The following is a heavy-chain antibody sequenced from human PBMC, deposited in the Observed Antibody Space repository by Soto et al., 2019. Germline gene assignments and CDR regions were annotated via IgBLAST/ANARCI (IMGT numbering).Heavy chain of an antibody. J-gene: IGHJ4*02. CDR3: ARDPPIDYYDSSGYSVGY. CDR2: ISSSSSYI. V-gene: IGHV3-21*01. Sequence: PDGSPRLSCEASGFTFSTYTMNWVRQAPGKGLEWVSSISSSSSYIYYADSVKGRFTISRDNAKNSLYLQMNSLRAEDTAVYYCARDPPIDYYDSSGYSVGYWGQGTLLTVSS. CDR1: GFTFSTYT. D-gene: IGHD3-22*01.